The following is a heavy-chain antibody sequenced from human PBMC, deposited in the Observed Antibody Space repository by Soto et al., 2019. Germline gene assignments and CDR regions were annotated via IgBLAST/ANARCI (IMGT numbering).Heavy chain of an antibody. D-gene: IGHD6-13*01. V-gene: IGHV3-30*18. CDR2: ISFDGSNK. J-gene: IGHJ3*01. Sequence: LLLSCAASGFTFNKYAMHWVRQAPGKGLEWVAVISFDGSNKYYAESVKGRFTISRDNSKNTLYLEMLSLRPEDTAVFYCAKAGTIAGTGTTPRAFDVWGQGTMVTVSS. CDR3: AKAGTIAGTGTTPRAFDV. CDR1: GFTFNKYA.